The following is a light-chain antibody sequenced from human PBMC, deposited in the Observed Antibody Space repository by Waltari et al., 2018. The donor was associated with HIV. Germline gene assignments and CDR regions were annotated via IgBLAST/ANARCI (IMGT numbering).Light chain of an antibody. J-gene: IGLJ3*02. CDR2: DVT. CDR3: SSYAGSYTWL. V-gene: IGLV2-11*01. Sequence: QSALTQPRSVSGSPGQSVTISCTGTSNDVGGYQYVSWYQKHPGKAPKLIIFDVTQRPSGVPDRCSGSKSGNTASLPISGLQAADEADFYCSSYAGSYTWLFGGGTKVTVL. CDR1: SNDVGGYQY.